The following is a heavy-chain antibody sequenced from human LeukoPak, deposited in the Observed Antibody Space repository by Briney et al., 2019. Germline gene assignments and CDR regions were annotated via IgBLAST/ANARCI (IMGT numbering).Heavy chain of an antibody. Sequence: SETLSLTCTVSGDSLTGYYWGWIRQPPGKGLEWIGNIYYTGNTYYNPSLKSRVTISLDTSKNQFSLKVISMTAADMAVYYCTKSDGSGLIRICGRGTMVTVSS. CDR3: TKSDGSGLIRI. CDR1: GDSLTGYY. V-gene: IGHV4-39*07. D-gene: IGHD3-22*01. J-gene: IGHJ3*02. CDR2: IYYTGNT.